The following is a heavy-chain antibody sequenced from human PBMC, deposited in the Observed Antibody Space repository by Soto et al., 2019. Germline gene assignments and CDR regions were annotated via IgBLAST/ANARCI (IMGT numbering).Heavy chain of an antibody. CDR2: INAGNGNT. CDR1: GYTFTSYA. Sequence: ASVKVSCKASGYTFTSYAMHWVRQAPGQRLEWMGWINAGNGNTKYSQKLQGRVTITRDTSASTAYMELSSLRSEDTAVYYCARSIVVVTAADYWGQGTLVTVS. D-gene: IGHD2-21*02. J-gene: IGHJ4*02. V-gene: IGHV1-3*01. CDR3: ARSIVVVTAADY.